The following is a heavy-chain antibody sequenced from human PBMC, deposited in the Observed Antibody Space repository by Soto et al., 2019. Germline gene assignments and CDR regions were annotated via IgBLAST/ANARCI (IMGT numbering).Heavy chain of an antibody. CDR2: IPYDGSNK. J-gene: IGHJ5*02. CDR1: GFTFSSYG. Sequence: GGSLRLACAASGFTFSSYGMHWVRQAPGKGLEWVAVIPYDGSNKYYADSVKGRFTISRDNSKNTLYLQMNSLRAEDTAVYYCAKPKRHTDNWFDPWGQGTLVTVSS. CDR3: AKPKRHTDNWFDP. V-gene: IGHV3-30*18.